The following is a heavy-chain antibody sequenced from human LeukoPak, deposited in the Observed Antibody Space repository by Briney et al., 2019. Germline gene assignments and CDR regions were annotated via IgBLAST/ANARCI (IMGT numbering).Heavy chain of an antibody. CDR3: ARDLFVGGYSYGYDYFDY. CDR2: INHRGDDT. D-gene: IGHD5-18*01. CDR1: GYTFTGYY. V-gene: IGHV1-46*01. Sequence: GASVKVSCKASGYTFTGYYMHWVRQAPGQGLEWMGIINHRGDDTKYAQKFQGRVTVTRNTSTSTVQMELSSLRSEDTAVYYCARDLFVGGYSYGYDYFDYWGQGTLVTVSS. J-gene: IGHJ4*02.